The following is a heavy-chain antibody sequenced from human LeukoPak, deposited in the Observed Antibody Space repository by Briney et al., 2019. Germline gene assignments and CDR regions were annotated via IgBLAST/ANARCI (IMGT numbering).Heavy chain of an antibody. D-gene: IGHD3-22*01. J-gene: IGHJ4*02. CDR1: GGTFSSYA. V-gene: IGHV1-69*05. Sequence: SVKVSCTASGGTFSSYAISWVRQAPGQGLEWMGGIIPIFGTANYAQKFQGRVTITTDDSTSTAYMELSSLRSEDTAVYYCARGTAYYYDSSGYYYFDYWGQGTLVTVSS. CDR2: IIPIFGTA. CDR3: ARGTAYYYDSSGYYYFDY.